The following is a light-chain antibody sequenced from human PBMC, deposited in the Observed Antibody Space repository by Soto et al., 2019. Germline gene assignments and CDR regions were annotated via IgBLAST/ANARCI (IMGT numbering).Light chain of an antibody. J-gene: IGKJ1*01. Sequence: EVVITQSPATLSVSPGERSTLSCLASQSVSSSYLAWYQQKPGQAPRLLMYGASSRATGITDRFSGSGSGTDFTLNISRLEPEDFAVYYCQQYSTSRGTFGQVTKVEIK. CDR1: QSVSSSY. V-gene: IGKV3-20*01. CDR3: QQYSTSRGT. CDR2: GAS.